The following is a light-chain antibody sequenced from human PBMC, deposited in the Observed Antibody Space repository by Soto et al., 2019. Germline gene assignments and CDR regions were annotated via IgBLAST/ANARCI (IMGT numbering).Light chain of an antibody. CDR1: QVISNY. CDR2: GAS. Sequence: DIQMTQSPSSLSASVGDTVTITCRASQVISNYLAWYQQKPGNVPKVLIYGASTLQSGVPSRFSGSGSWTSFTLTISSLQPEEVATYDCQNYNSASLTFGGGTKVAIK. V-gene: IGKV1-27*01. CDR3: QNYNSASLT. J-gene: IGKJ4*01.